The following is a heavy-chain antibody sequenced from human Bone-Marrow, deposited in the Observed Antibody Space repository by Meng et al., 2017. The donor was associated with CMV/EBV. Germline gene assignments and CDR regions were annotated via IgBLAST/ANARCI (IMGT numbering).Heavy chain of an antibody. Sequence: GGSLRLSCAASGFTFSNAWMSWVRQAPGKGLEWVGRIKSKTDGGTTDYAAPVKGRFTISRDDSKNTLYLQMNSLKTEDTAVYYCTTDGSGSYLSARYYYGMDVWGQGTTVTSP. CDR2: IKSKTDGGTT. J-gene: IGHJ6*02. V-gene: IGHV3-15*01. CDR1: GFTFSNAW. CDR3: TTDGSGSYLSARYYYGMDV. D-gene: IGHD1-26*01.